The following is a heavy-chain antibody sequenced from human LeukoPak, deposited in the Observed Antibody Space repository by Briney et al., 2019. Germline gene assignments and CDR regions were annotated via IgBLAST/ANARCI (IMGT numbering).Heavy chain of an antibody. CDR1: GGSISSYY. J-gene: IGHJ4*02. D-gene: IGHD6-13*01. CDR3: ARGVPAGYST. CDR2: INHSGST. Sequence: SETLSLTCTVSGGSISSYYWSWIRQPAGKGLEWIGEINHSGSTNYNPSLKSRVTISVDTSKNQFSLRLSSVTAADTAVYYCARGVPAGYSTWGQGTLVTVSS. V-gene: IGHV4-34*01.